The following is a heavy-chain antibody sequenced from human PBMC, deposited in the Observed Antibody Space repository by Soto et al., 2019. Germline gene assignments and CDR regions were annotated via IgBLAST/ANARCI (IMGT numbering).Heavy chain of an antibody. CDR1: GGISSSYI. J-gene: IGHJ4*02. Sequence: QVRLEQSGAEVKRPGSSVTVSCKASGGISSSYIINWVRQAPGQGLQWMGGINPIFNAVQSAPQFQGRVTLTADKSTDTSFLPLSSLTSDDTAVYFCARRRGHSTSYVFDYWGQGTLVTVSS. V-gene: IGHV1-69*06. D-gene: IGHD6-13*01. CDR3: ARRRGHSTSYVFDY. CDR2: INPIFNAV.